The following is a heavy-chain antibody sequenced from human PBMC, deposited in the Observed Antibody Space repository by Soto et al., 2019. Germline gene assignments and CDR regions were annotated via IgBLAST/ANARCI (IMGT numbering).Heavy chain of an antibody. J-gene: IGHJ6*02. V-gene: IGHV5-51*01. CDR3: ARTSADGKYYDGMDV. CDR2: IYPGDSDT. D-gene: IGHD6-13*01. CDR1: GYSFTSYW. Sequence: GESLKISCKGSGYSFTSYWIGWVRQMPGKGLEWMGIIYPGDSDTRYSPSFQGQVTISADKSISTAYLQWSSLKASDTAMYYCARTSADGKYYDGMDVWGQGTTVTVSS.